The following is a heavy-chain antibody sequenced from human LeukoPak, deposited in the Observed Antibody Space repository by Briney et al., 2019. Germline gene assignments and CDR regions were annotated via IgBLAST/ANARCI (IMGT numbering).Heavy chain of an antibody. V-gene: IGHV4-38-2*01. CDR1: GYSISSGYY. D-gene: IGHD3-16*01. CDR3: AEGDPDAFDI. J-gene: IGHJ3*02. CDR2: IYHSGST. Sequence: LETLSLTCAVSGYSISSGYYWGWIRQPPGKGLEWIGSIYHSGSTYYNPSLKSRVTISVDTSKNQFSLKLSSVTAADTAVYYCAEGDPDAFDIWGQGTMVTVSS.